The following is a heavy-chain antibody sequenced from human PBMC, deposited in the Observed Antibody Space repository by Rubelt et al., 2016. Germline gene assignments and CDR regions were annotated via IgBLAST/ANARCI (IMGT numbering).Heavy chain of an antibody. Sequence: QVQLVQSGAEVKKPGASVKVSCKASGYSFSTSDINWVRQGTGQGLEWMGWMNPNTGNTGYAQKFQGRVTMTSNISSSTAYLYLSSLRSEDTAVYYCARGVIWGQGTLVAVSS. CDR1: GYSFSTSD. D-gene: IGHD3-10*01. J-gene: IGHJ4*02. V-gene: IGHV1-8*01. CDR2: MNPNTGNT. CDR3: ARGVI.